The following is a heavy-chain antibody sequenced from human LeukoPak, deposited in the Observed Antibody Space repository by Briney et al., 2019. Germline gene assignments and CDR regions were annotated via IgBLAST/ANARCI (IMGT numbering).Heavy chain of an antibody. CDR2: ISSGSKYI. Sequence: PGGSLRLSCAVSGFKFNTHKLNWVRQAPGKGLEWVSSISSGSKYILYADSVKGRFTVSRANAKNSLYLQMNSLRAEDTAVYYCASVGAGLQAFDPWGQGTLVTVSS. V-gene: IGHV3-21*01. CDR3: ASVGAGLQAFDP. CDR1: GFKFNTHK. J-gene: IGHJ5*02. D-gene: IGHD4-11*01.